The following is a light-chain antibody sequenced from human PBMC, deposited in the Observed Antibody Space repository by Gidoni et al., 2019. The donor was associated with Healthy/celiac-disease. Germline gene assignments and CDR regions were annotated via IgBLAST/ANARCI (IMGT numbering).Light chain of an antibody. Sequence: AIQMTQAPSSLSASVGDRVTITCRASQGIRNDLGWYQQKPGKAPKLLIYAASSLQSGVPSRFSCSGSGTDFPLTISSLHPEDFSTYYCLQDYNYPHTFGQGTKLEIK. J-gene: IGKJ2*01. CDR2: AAS. CDR1: QGIRND. V-gene: IGKV1-6*01. CDR3: LQDYNYPHT.